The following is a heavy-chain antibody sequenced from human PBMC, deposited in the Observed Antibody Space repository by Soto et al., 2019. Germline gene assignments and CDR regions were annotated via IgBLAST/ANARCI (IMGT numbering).Heavy chain of an antibody. Sequence: GESLKISCKGSGYSFTSYWIGWVRQMPGKGLEWMGIIYPGDSDTRYSPSFQGQVTISADKSISTAYLQWSSLEASDTAMYYCARVHVHTAMVPIHYYYGMDVWGRGTTVTDS. J-gene: IGHJ6*01. CDR2: IYPGDSDT. CDR3: ARVHVHTAMVPIHYYYGMDV. CDR1: GYSFTSYW. V-gene: IGHV5-51*01. D-gene: IGHD5-18*01.